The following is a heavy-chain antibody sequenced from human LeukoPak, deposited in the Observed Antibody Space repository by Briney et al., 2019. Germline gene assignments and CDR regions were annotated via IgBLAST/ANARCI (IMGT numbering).Heavy chain of an antibody. V-gene: IGHV3-30-3*01. J-gene: IGHJ4*02. CDR1: GFTFSSYA. CDR3: ARSLYQREFDY. CDR2: ISYDGSNK. D-gene: IGHD3-16*01. Sequence: PGGSLRLSCAASGFTFSSYAMHWVRQAPGKGLEWVAVISYDGSNKYYADSVKGRFTISRDNSKNSLYLQMNSLKSEDTAVYYCARSLYQREFDYWGQGTLVAVSS.